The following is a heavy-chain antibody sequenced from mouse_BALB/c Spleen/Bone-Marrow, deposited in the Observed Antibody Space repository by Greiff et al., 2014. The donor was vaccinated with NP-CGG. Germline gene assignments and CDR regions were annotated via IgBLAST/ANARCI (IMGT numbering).Heavy chain of an antibody. Sequence: VKLMESGAELVKPGASVKLSCKASGYTFTSYWMHWAKQRPGQGLEWIGEINPSNGRTNYNEKFKSKATLTVDKSSSTAYMQLSSLTSEDSAVYYCARCYYGNYFDYWGQGTTLTVSS. D-gene: IGHD2-1*01. CDR1: GYTFTSYW. CDR3: ARCYYGNYFDY. J-gene: IGHJ2*01. V-gene: IGHV1S81*02. CDR2: INPSNGRT.